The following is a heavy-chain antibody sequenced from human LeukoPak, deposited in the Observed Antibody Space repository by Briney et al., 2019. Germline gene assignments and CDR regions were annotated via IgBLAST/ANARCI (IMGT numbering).Heavy chain of an antibody. CDR1: AYNFTRHW. J-gene: IGHJ2*01. CDR2: IFPADSDT. V-gene: IGHV5-51*01. Sequence: GESLKISCKGSAYNFTRHWIGWVRQMPGKGLEWMGNIFPADSDTRYSPSLQGQVTISVDKSISTAYLQWSSLQASDTAMYYCAKQSYGDWDFDLWGRGTLVTVSS. D-gene: IGHD3-10*01. CDR3: AKQSYGDWDFDL.